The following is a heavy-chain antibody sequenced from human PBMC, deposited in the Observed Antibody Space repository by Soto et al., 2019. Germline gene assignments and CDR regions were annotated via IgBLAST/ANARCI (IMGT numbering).Heavy chain of an antibody. Sequence: ASVKVSCKASGYTFTGYYMHWVRQAPGQGLEWMGWINPNSGGTDYAQKFQGWVTMTRDTSISTAYMELSRLRSDDTAVYYCARGRPRDYSYFYGMDVWGQGTTVTVSS. CDR2: INPNSGGT. J-gene: IGHJ6*02. CDR1: GYTFTGYY. CDR3: ARGRPRDYSYFYGMDV. V-gene: IGHV1-2*04.